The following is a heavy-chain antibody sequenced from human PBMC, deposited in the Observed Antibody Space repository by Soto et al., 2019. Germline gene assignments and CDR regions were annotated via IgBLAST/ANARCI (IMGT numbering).Heavy chain of an antibody. CDR2: ISASGHNP. D-gene: IGHD5-12*01. Sequence: EVQLLESGGGLVQRGESLRLSCSASGFTCINYAMSWVRPAPGKGLEWVSAISASGHNPYYAESLKGRLTISRDNSKNKLSQKMNTLRAEDTAVYYCVKWGYSVYEFTPPSGYYYFNGVDVWGQGTTVSVSS. J-gene: IGHJ6*02. CDR3: VKWGYSVYEFTPPSGYYYFNGVDV. V-gene: IGHV3-23*01. CDR1: GFTCINYA.